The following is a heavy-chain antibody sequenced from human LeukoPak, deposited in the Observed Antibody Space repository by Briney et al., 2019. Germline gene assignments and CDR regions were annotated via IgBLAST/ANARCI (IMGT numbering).Heavy chain of an antibody. J-gene: IGHJ4*02. V-gene: IGHV3-74*01. CDR1: GFRLSNSW. Sequence: GGSLRLSCAASGFRLSNSWMYWVRQGPGKGPVWVSRMKTDGTRIEYADSVKGRFTISRDNAKNTLFLQMSSLRVEDTAVYYCARGAAHGGSYYPDWGQGTRVTVSS. D-gene: IGHD3-10*01. CDR3: ARGAAHGGSYYPD. CDR2: MKTDGTRI.